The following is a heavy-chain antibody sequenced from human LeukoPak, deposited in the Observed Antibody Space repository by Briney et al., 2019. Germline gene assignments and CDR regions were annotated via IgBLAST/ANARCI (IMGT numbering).Heavy chain of an antibody. D-gene: IGHD3-22*01. J-gene: IGHJ4*02. V-gene: IGHV3-48*01. CDR2: ISSSSSTI. CDR1: GFTFSSYS. CDR3: ARGGYYDNSGASDY. Sequence: GSLRLSCAASGFTFSSYSMNWVRQAPGKGLEWVSYISSSSSTIYYADSVKGRFTISRDNAKNSLYLQMNSLRAEDTALYYCARGGYYDNSGASDYWGQGTLVTVSS.